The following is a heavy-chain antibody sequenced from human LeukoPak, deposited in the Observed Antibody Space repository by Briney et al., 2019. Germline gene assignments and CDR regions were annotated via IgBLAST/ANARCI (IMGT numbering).Heavy chain of an antibody. CDR2: INPNSGGT. V-gene: IGHV1-2*02. J-gene: IGHJ3*02. CDR1: GYTFTGYY. D-gene: IGHD3-22*01. CDR3: ARARTMIVVVTDAFDI. Sequence: ASVKVSCKASGYTFTGYYMHWVRQAPGQGLEWMGWINPNSGGTNYAQKFQGRVTMTRDTCISTAYMELSRLRSDDTAVYYCARARTMIVVVTDAFDIWGQGTMVTVSS.